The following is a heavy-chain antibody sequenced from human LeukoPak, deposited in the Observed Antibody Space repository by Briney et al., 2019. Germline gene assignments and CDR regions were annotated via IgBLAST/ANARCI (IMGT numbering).Heavy chain of an antibody. CDR1: GFTFSSYG. CDR2: ISYDGSNK. J-gene: IGHJ4*02. CDR3: AKGRGSYWAPYYFDY. Sequence: GRSLRLSCAASGFTFSSYGMHWVRHAPGKGLECVAVISYDGSNKYYADSVKGRFTISRDNSKNTLYLQMNSLRAEDTAVYYCAKGRGSYWAPYYFDYWGQGTLVTVSS. D-gene: IGHD1-26*01. V-gene: IGHV3-30*18.